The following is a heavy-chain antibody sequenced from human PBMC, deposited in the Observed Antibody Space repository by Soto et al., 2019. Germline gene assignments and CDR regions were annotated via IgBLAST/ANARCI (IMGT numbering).Heavy chain of an antibody. CDR3: SFFFKAADGIRDFCSVSAFLLNRSSDL. CDR2: ISGSGGST. Sequence: KGLEWVSAISGSGGSTYYADTVTGRFTISRANSKNTVYLQMNSLRSEDTAVYYCSFFFKAADGIRDFCSVSAFLLNRSSDL. J-gene: IGHJ2*01. D-gene: IGHD6-13*01. V-gene: IGHV3-23*01.